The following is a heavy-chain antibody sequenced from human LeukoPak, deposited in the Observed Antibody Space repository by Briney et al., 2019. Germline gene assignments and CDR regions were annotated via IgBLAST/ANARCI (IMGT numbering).Heavy chain of an antibody. CDR3: ARGYYYYGSGSYFVGY. J-gene: IGHJ4*02. V-gene: IGHV4-59*12. D-gene: IGHD3-10*01. CDR1: GGSISSYY. CDR2: IYYSGST. Sequence: PSETLSLTCTVSGGSISSYYWSWIRQPPGKGLEWIGYIYYSGSTNYNPSLKSRVTISVDTSKNQFSLKLSSVTAADTAVYYCARGYYYYGSGSYFVGYWGQGTLVTVSS.